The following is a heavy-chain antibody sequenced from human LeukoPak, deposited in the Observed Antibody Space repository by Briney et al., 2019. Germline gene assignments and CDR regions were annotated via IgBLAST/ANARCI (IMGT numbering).Heavy chain of an antibody. CDR3: AKDRAGGSIWYAFDP. J-gene: IGHJ5*02. V-gene: IGHV3-23*01. CDR2: ISNSGSST. D-gene: IGHD6-13*01. Sequence: QTGGSLRLSCAASGFTFSSYAMSWVRQAPGKGLEWVSVISNSGSSTYYADPVKGRFTISRDNSKNTLYLQMNSLSADDTAVYYCAKDRAGGSIWYAFDPWGQGTLVTVSS. CDR1: GFTFSSYA.